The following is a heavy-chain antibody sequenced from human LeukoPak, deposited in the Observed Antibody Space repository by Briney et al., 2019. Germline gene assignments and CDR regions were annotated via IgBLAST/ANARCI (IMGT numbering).Heavy chain of an antibody. J-gene: IGHJ5*02. V-gene: IGHV3-9*01. CDR1: GFTFDDYA. CDR3: AKEGGRCSSTSCYRAAHWFDP. CDR2: ISRNSGSI. Sequence: GGSLRLSCAASGFTFDDYAMHWVRQAPGKGLEWVSGISRNSGSIGYADSVKGRFTISRDNAKNSLYLQMNSLRAEDTALYYCAKEGGRCSSTSCYRAAHWFDPWGQGTLVTVSS. D-gene: IGHD2-2*01.